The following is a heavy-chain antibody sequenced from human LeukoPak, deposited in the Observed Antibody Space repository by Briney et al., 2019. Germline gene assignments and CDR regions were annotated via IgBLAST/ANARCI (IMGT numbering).Heavy chain of an antibody. J-gene: IGHJ4*02. V-gene: IGHV4-34*01. D-gene: IGHD2-2*01. CDR3: ARGVPGY. CDR1: GGSISSYY. CDR2: INHSGGT. Sequence: SETLSLTCTVSGGSISSYYWSWIWQPPGKGLEWIGEINHSGGTNYNPSLKSRVTLSVDTSKNQFSLRLSSVTAADTAVYYCARGVPGYWGQGTLVTVSS.